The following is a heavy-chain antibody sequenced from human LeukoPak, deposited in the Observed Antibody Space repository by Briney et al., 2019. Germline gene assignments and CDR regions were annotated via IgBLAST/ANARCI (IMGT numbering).Heavy chain of an antibody. D-gene: IGHD2-2*01. J-gene: IGHJ5*02. V-gene: IGHV1-8*01. CDR2: MNPNSGNT. CDR3: ARDRGLGYCSSTSCQIRYFWFDP. Sequence: ASVKVSCKASGYTFTSYDINWVRQATGQGLEWMGWMNPNSGNTGYAQKFQGRVTMTRNTSISTAYMELSSLRSEDTAVYYCARDRGLGYCSSTSCQIRYFWFDPWGQGTLVTVSS. CDR1: GYTFTSYD.